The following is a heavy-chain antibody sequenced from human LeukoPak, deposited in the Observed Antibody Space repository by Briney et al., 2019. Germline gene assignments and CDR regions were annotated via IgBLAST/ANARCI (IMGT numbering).Heavy chain of an antibody. J-gene: IGHJ6*03. Sequence: ASVKVSCKASGYTFTSYYMHWVRQAPGQGLEWMGVINPSGGSTSYAQKFQGRVTMTRDTSTSTVYMELSSLRSEDTAVYYCARDSIRFLEWSTPSYYYYYMDVWGKGTTVTVSS. CDR1: GYTFTSYY. D-gene: IGHD3-3*01. V-gene: IGHV1-46*01. CDR3: ARDSIRFLEWSTPSYYYYYMDV. CDR2: INPSGGST.